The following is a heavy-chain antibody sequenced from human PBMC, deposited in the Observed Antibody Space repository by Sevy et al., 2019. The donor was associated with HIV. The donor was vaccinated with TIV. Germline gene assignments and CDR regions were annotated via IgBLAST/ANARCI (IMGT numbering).Heavy chain of an antibody. CDR1: GNSFTNYW. CDR2: IYTGDSDT. CDR3: ATFLPQFRV. J-gene: IGHJ4*02. Sequence: GESLKISCKTSGNSFTNYWIAWVRQMPGKGLEWMGTIYTGDSDTRYSPSFTGQVTISVDKSSNTAYLQWNSLSASDTAIYYCATFLPQFRVWGQGTLVTVSS. D-gene: IGHD4-4*01. V-gene: IGHV5-51*01.